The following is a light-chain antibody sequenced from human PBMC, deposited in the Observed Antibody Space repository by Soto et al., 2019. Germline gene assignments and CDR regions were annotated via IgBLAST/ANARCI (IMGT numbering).Light chain of an antibody. CDR3: LQDYNYPWT. J-gene: IGKJ1*01. CDR1: QAIRND. Sequence: AIQMTQSPSSLSASVGDRVTITCRASQAIRNDLGWYQQKPGKAPKLLIYASSSLQSGVPSRFSGSGSGTDFTLTISSLQPEDFATYYCLQDYNYPWTFGQGTKVEIK. V-gene: IGKV1-6*01. CDR2: ASS.